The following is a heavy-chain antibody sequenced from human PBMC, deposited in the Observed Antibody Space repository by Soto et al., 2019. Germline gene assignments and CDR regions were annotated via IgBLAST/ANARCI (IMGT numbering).Heavy chain of an antibody. V-gene: IGHV3-7*01. D-gene: IGHD3-3*01. J-gene: IGHJ6*02. CDR2: INQDGSEK. CDR3: ARDSPGVREDFWSGYYGIYYYYGMDV. Sequence: GGSLRLSCAASGFTFSSYWMSWVRQAPGKGLEWVANINQDGSEKYYVDSVKGRFTISRDNAKNSLYLQMNSLRAEDTAVYYCARDSPGVREDFWSGYYGIYYYYGMDVWGQGTTVTVSS. CDR1: GFTFSSYW.